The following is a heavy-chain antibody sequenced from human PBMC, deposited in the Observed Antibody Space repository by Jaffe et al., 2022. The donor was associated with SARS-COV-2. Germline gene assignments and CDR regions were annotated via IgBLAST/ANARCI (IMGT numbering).Heavy chain of an antibody. CDR3: ARDVGYDSSGYSAFDI. D-gene: IGHD3-22*01. Sequence: QVQLVQSGAEVKKPGASVKVSCKASGYTFTGYYMHWVRQAPGQGLEWMGWINPNSGGTNYAQKFQGRVTMTRDTSISTAYMELSRLRSDDTAVYYCARDVGYDSSGYSAFDIWGQGTMVTVSS. V-gene: IGHV1-2*02. CDR2: INPNSGGT. CDR1: GYTFTGYY. J-gene: IGHJ3*02.